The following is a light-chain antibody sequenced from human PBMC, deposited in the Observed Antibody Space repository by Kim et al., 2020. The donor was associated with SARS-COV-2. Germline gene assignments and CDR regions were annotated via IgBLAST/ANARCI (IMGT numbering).Light chain of an antibody. CDR3: QAWDSSTWV. V-gene: IGLV3-1*01. J-gene: IGLJ3*02. Sequence: GSPGQTASITCSGDKLGDKYACWYQQKPGQSPVLVIYQDSKRPSGIPERFSGSNAGNTATLTISGTQAMDEADYYCQAWDSSTWVFGGGTQLTVL. CDR2: QDS. CDR1: KLGDKY.